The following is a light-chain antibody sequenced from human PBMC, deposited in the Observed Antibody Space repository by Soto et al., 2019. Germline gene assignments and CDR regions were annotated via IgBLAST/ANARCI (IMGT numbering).Light chain of an antibody. CDR1: QSVSSSS. J-gene: IGKJ5*01. V-gene: IGKV3-20*01. Sequence: EIVLTQSPGTLSLSPGQRATLSCRASQSVSSSSLAWYQQRPGQAPRLLIYGASRRATGIPDRFSGSGSGTDFTLTISRLEPEDIATYYCQQYENLPTFGQGTRLEIK. CDR2: GAS. CDR3: QQYENLPT.